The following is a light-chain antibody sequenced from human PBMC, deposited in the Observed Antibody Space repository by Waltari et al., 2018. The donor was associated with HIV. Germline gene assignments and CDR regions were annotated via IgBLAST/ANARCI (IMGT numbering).Light chain of an antibody. CDR2: EVT. Sequence: QSALTQPASVSGSPGQSITISCTGTSSDVGGYNFVSWYQQYPGKVPKLIVYEVTKRPSGVSNRFSGSKSGNTASLTIFGLQAEDEADYYCCSYAGSSWVFGGGTKLTVL. CDR1: SSDVGGYNF. CDR3: CSYAGSSWV. V-gene: IGLV2-23*02. J-gene: IGLJ3*02.